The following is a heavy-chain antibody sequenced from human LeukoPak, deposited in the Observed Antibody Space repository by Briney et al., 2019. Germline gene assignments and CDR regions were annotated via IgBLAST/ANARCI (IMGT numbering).Heavy chain of an antibody. Sequence: ASVKVSCKASGGTFSSYAISWVRQAPGQGLEWMGGIIPIFGTANYAQKFQGRVMITADESTSTAYMELSSLRSEDTAVYYCARDEVGQQLVPNWFDPWGQGTLVTVSS. CDR2: IIPIFGTA. D-gene: IGHD6-13*01. CDR1: GGTFSSYA. CDR3: ARDEVGQQLVPNWFDP. V-gene: IGHV1-69*13. J-gene: IGHJ5*02.